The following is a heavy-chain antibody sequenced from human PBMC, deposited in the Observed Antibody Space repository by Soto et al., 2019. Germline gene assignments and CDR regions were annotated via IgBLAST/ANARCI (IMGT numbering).Heavy chain of an antibody. CDR3: AKGGGPNYYYYMDV. J-gene: IGHJ6*03. V-gene: IGHV3-23*01. Sequence: EVQLLESGGGLVQPGGSLRLSCAASGFTFSSYAMSWVRQAPGKGLEWASTITGSGGSTYYADSVKGRFTISRDNSKNTLCLQMNSLRGEDTAVYYCAKGGGPNYYYYMDVWGIGTTVSVSS. D-gene: IGHD2-15*01. CDR1: GFTFSSYA. CDR2: ITGSGGST.